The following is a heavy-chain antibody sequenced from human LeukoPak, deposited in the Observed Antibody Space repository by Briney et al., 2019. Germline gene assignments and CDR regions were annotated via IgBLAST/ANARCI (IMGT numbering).Heavy chain of an antibody. V-gene: IGHV1-46*01. J-gene: IGHJ4*02. CDR2: INPGIFTT. CDR1: GYPFTAFS. D-gene: IGHD6-25*01. CDR3: ARDRAHGSFDL. Sequence: ASVKVSCKALGYPFTAFSLHWVRQAPGQGPEWMSIINPGIFTTNYAQTVQDRITLTSDTSTDTLYMQLTSLRLEDTAVDLSARDRAHGSFDLWGEGTLVTVSS.